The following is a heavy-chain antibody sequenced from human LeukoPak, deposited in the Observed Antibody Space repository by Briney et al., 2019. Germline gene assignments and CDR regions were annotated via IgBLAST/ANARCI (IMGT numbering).Heavy chain of an antibody. CDR1: GYTFTGYY. Sequence: GASVKVSCKAPGYTFTGYYMHWVRQAPGQGLEWMGWLNPNTGGTNYAQKFHGRVTMTRDTSISTAYMELSNLTSDDTALYYCAREGGRSGWCWSDYWGQGTLVTVSS. CDR2: LNPNTGGT. V-gene: IGHV1-2*02. D-gene: IGHD6-19*01. CDR3: AREGGRSGWCWSDY. J-gene: IGHJ4*02.